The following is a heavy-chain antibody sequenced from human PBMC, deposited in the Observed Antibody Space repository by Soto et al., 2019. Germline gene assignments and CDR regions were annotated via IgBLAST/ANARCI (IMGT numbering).Heavy chain of an antibody. J-gene: IGHJ4*02. D-gene: IGHD2-21*02. CDR3: AREEAYCGGDCFPTVSHFDY. CDR1: GFTFSSYA. Sequence: QVQLVESGGGVVQPGRSLRLSCAASGFTFSSYAMHWVRQAPGKGLEWVAVISYDGSNKYYADSVKGRFTISRDNSKNTLYLQMNSLRAEDTAVYYCAREEAYCGGDCFPTVSHFDYWGQGTLVTVSS. V-gene: IGHV3-30-3*01. CDR2: ISYDGSNK.